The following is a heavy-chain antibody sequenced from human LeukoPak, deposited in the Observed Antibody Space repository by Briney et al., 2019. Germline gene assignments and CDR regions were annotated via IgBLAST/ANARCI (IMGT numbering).Heavy chain of an antibody. CDR1: GFTFSSYD. V-gene: IGHV3-13*01. CDR2: IGTAGDI. J-gene: IGHJ2*01. Sequence: GGSLRLSCAATGFTFSSYDMHWVRQATGKGLEWVSGIGTAGDIYYPGSVKGRFTISRENAKNSLYLQVNSLRAGDTAVYYCARAGYSSTWYSRYFDLWGRGTLVTVSS. D-gene: IGHD6-13*01. CDR3: ARAGYSSTWYSRYFDL.